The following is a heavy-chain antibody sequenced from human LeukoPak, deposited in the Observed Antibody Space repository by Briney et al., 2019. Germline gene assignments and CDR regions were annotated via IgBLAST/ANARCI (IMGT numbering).Heavy chain of an antibody. CDR3: ARDTGNWFDP. CDR1: GGSISRGSYY. D-gene: IGHD2-8*02. J-gene: IGHJ5*02. V-gene: IGHV4-61*01. Sequence: SETLSLTCTVSGGSISRGSYYWSWIRQPPEKGLEWIGYIYYSGSTNYNPSLKSRVTISVDTSKNQFSLKLSSATAADTAVYYCARDTGNWFDPWGQGTLVTVSS. CDR2: IYYSGST.